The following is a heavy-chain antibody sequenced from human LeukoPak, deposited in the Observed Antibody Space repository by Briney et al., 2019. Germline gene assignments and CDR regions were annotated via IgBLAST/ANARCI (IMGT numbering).Heavy chain of an antibody. CDR3: ARGSWSQVPFDY. D-gene: IGHD1-26*01. CDR1: GGSISSGGYY. CDR2: IYYSGST. J-gene: IGHJ4*02. Sequence: PSETLSLTCTVSGGSISSGGYYWSWIRQHPGKGLEWIGYIYYSGSTYYNPSLKSRVTISVDTSKSQFSLKLSSVTAADTAVYYCARGSWSQVPFDYWGQGTLVTVSS. V-gene: IGHV4-31*03.